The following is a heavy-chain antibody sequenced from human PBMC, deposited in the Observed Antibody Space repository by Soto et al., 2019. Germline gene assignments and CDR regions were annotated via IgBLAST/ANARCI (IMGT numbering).Heavy chain of an antibody. J-gene: IGHJ4*02. Sequence: SETLSLTCAVSSGSISSSNWWSWVRQPPGKGLEWIGEIYHSGSTNYNPSLKSRVTISVDKSKNQFSLKLSSVTAADAAVYYCATRGYSSSWFPDYWGQGTLVTVSS. CDR3: ATRGYSSSWFPDY. CDR1: SGSISSSNW. V-gene: IGHV4-4*02. D-gene: IGHD6-13*01. CDR2: IYHSGST.